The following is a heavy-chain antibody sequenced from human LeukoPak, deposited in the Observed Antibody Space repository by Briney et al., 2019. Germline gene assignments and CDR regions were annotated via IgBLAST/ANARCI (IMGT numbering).Heavy chain of an antibody. V-gene: IGHV4-34*01. CDR1: GGSFSGYY. J-gene: IGHJ4*02. D-gene: IGHD3-10*01. Sequence: SETLSLTCAVYGGSFSGYYWGWIRQPPGKGLEWIGEINHSGSTNYNPSLKSRVTISVDTSKNQFSLKLSSVTAADTAVYYCATSGSYPSDYWGQGTLVTVSS. CDR2: INHSGST. CDR3: ATSGSYPSDY.